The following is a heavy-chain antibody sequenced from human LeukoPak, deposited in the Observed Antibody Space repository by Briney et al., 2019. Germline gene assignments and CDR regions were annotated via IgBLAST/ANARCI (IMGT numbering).Heavy chain of an antibody. CDR1: GGSFSGYY. J-gene: IGHJ4*02. Sequence: TSETLSLTCAVYGGSFSGYYWSWIRQPPGKGLEWIGEINHSGSTNYNPSLKSRVTISVDTSKNQFSLKLSSVTAADTAVYYCARPRDYYDSSGLNRYFDYWGQGTLVTVSS. V-gene: IGHV4-34*01. D-gene: IGHD3-22*01. CDR2: INHSGST. CDR3: ARPRDYYDSSGLNRYFDY.